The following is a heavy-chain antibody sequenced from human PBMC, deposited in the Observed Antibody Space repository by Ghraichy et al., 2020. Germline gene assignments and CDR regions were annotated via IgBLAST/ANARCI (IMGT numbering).Heavy chain of an antibody. CDR3: ARGPTARAAAGTFDS. V-gene: IGHV4-34*01. CDR2: VNENGGT. D-gene: IGHD6-13*01. Sequence: ETLSLTCAVHGGSFSGSDWSWIRQSPGRGLEWIGEVNENGGTNFNPSLEGRATISVDTSSIQFSLNLESVTAADTAIYYCARGPTARAAAGTFDSWGQGILVTVSS. CDR1: GGSFSGSD. J-gene: IGHJ4*02.